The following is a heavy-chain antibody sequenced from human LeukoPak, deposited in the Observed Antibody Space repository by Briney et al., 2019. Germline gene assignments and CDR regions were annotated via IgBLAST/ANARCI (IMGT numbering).Heavy chain of an antibody. J-gene: IGHJ3*02. CDR2: INPNSGDT. D-gene: IGHD3-22*01. V-gene: IGHV1-2*06. Sequence: ASVKVSCKASGYTFTGYYMHWVRQAPGQGLEWMGRINPNSGDTNYAQKFQGRVTMTRDTSISTAYMELSRLRSDDTAVHYCARGKDWTMNAFDIWGQGTMVTVSS. CDR1: GYTFTGYY. CDR3: ARGKDWTMNAFDI.